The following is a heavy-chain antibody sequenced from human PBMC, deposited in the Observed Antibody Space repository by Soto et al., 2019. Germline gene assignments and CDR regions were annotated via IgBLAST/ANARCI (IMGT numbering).Heavy chain of an antibody. CDR3: AKLEFVVVPAADYNWFDP. Sequence: GGSLRLSCAASGFTFSSYAMSWVRQAPGKGLEWVSAISGSGGSTYYADSVKGRFTISRDNSKNTLYLQMNSLRAEDTAVYYCAKLEFVVVPAADYNWFDPWGQGTLVTVSS. D-gene: IGHD2-2*01. V-gene: IGHV3-23*01. J-gene: IGHJ5*02. CDR2: ISGSGGST. CDR1: GFTFSSYA.